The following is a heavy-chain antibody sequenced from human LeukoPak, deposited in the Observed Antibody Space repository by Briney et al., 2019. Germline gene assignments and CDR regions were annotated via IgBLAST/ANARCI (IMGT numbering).Heavy chain of an antibody. V-gene: IGHV3-21*01. Sequence: GGSLRLSCAASGFTFSSYTMNWVRQAPGKGLEWVASISVNSDHKPYADSVKGRFTISRDSAKNSLYLQMNSLAVDDTAVYFCTRGSYGDYEYWGQGNLVIVPS. CDR3: TRGSYGDYEY. CDR2: ISVNSDHK. D-gene: IGHD4-17*01. CDR1: GFTFSSYT. J-gene: IGHJ4*02.